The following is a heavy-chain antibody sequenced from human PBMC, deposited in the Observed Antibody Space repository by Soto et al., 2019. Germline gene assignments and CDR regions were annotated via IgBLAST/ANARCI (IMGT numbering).Heavy chain of an antibody. V-gene: IGHV3-30-3*01. CDR2: ISYDGSNK. CDR3: ARDQGTTYSSGWYYFDY. J-gene: IGHJ4*02. CDR1: GFTFSSYA. Sequence: GGSLRLSCAASGFTFSSYAMHWGRQAPGKGLEWVAVISYDGSNKYYADSVKGRFTISRDNSKNTLYLQMDSLRAEDTAVYYCARDQGTTYSSGWYYFDYWGQGTLVTVSS. D-gene: IGHD6-19*01.